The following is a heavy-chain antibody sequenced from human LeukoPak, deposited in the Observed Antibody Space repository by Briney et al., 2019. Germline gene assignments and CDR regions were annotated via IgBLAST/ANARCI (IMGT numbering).Heavy chain of an antibody. J-gene: IGHJ4*02. CDR2: IKHDGSEK. CDR3: ARGPSSSWYPRHYFDY. Sequence: PGGSLRLSCAASGFTFSSYSMNWVRQAPGKGLEWVANIKHDGSEKYYVDSVKGRFTISRDNTKNSLYLQMNSLRAEDTAVYYCARGPSSSWYPRHYFDYWGQGTLVTVSS. CDR1: GFTFSSYS. D-gene: IGHD6-13*01. V-gene: IGHV3-7*01.